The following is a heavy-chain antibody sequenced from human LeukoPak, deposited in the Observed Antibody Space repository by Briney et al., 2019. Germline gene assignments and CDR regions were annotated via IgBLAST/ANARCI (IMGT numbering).Heavy chain of an antibody. J-gene: IGHJ4*02. D-gene: IGHD2-15*01. V-gene: IGHV1-2*02. CDR2: INPNGGGT. CDR3: ARGFRGSTFSY. CDR1: GYTFTAYY. Sequence: RASLKVSCKSSGYTFTAYYIHWVRQVPGHGLGWMGWINPNGGGTNYAQKFQGRVSLARDTSISTAYMELSGLTSDDTALYYCARGFRGSTFSYWGQGTLVTVSS.